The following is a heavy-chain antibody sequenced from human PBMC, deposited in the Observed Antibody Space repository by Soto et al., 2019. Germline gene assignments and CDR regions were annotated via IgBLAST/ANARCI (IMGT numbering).Heavy chain of an antibody. V-gene: IGHV4-38-2*01. CDR3: ARGGQYNWNYGWFDP. CDR1: AYSITSGYY. CDR2: IYHSGRS. Sequence: PSETLSLTCAVSAYSITSGYYWGWIRQPPGKGLEWIASIYHSGRSYYNPSLKSRVTISVDTSKNHFSLKLSSVTAADTAVYYCARGGQYNWNYGWFDPWGQGTLVTVSS. D-gene: IGHD1-7*01. J-gene: IGHJ5*02.